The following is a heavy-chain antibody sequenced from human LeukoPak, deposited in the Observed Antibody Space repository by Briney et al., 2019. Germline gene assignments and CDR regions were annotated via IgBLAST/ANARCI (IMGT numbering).Heavy chain of an antibody. V-gene: IGHV3-74*01. D-gene: IGHD5-18*01. Sequence: GGSLRLSCAASGFTFRDYWMHWVRQAPGKGLVGVSRIHRDGSSTTYADSVKGRFTISRDNAKNTLYLQMNSLRAEDTAMYYCARGTEGYTYGEFDSWGQGTLVTVSS. J-gene: IGHJ5*01. CDR2: IHRDGSST. CDR3: ARGTEGYTYGEFDS. CDR1: GFTFRDYW.